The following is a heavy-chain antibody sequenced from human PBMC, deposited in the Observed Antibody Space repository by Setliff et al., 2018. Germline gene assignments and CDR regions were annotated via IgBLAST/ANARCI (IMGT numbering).Heavy chain of an antibody. J-gene: IGHJ6*02. D-gene: IGHD2-15*01. Sequence: SETLSLTCTVSGGSISPYFWSWVRQPPGKGLEWIGYVYHNGNTNFNPPLKSRVTMSVDTSKNHFALHLKSVTAADTAVYYCARDRSAYSYGLDVWGQGTTVTVSS. CDR2: VYHNGNT. V-gene: IGHV4-59*01. CDR3: ARDRSAYSYGLDV. CDR1: GGSISPYF.